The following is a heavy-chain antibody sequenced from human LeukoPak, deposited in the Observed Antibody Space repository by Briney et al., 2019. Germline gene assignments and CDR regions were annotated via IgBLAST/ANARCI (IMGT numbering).Heavy chain of an antibody. CDR1: GFTFSSYS. Sequence: PGGSLRLSCAASGFTFSSYSMNWVRQGPGKGLEWISYISSSSSSMYYADSVKGRFTISRDNAKNSLYLQMNSLRVEDTAIYFCAKDGTWIQLWLGYWGQGTLVTVSS. D-gene: IGHD5-18*01. J-gene: IGHJ4*02. CDR2: ISSSSSSM. CDR3: AKDGTWIQLWLGY. V-gene: IGHV3-48*01.